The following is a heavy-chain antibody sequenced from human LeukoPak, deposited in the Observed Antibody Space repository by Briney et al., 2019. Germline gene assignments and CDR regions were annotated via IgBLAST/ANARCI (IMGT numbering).Heavy chain of an antibody. D-gene: IGHD2-15*01. CDR1: GFTVSSNY. CDR2: IYSGGST. CDR3: ARGRCSGGSCAFDY. V-gene: IGHV3-53*01. Sequence: GGSLRLSCAASGFTVSSNYMSWVRQAPGKGLEWVSVIYSGGSTYYADSVKGRFTISRDNSKNTLYLQMNSLRAEDTAVYYCARGRCSGGSCAFDYWGQGTLVTVSS. J-gene: IGHJ4*02.